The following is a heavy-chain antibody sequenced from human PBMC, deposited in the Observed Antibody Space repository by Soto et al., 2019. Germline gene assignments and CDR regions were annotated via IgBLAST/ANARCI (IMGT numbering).Heavy chain of an antibody. CDR1: GGSIRSYC. Sequence: SETLSLTCTVSGGSIRSYCWTWIRQPPREGLEWIGCICNSGTTNYNPSLKSRVAISIYTQKNQFSLQLGSVTVAATAFPYCAGGGPIVVATRRVLDDWGKGNTVTVPS. D-gene: IGHD3-22*01. V-gene: IGHV4-59*03. CDR2: ICNSGTT. J-gene: IGHJ6*04. CDR3: AGGGPIVVATRRVLDD.